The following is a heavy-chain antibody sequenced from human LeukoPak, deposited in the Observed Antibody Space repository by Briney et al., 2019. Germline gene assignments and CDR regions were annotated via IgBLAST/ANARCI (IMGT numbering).Heavy chain of an antibody. V-gene: IGHV4-39*01. Sequence: PSENLSLNCTVSGASISTDSYYWHWIRQPPGKRLEWIGGISGSGTAHYNPSLKSKVTISLDTSTNQVSLKLTSVTAADTAVYFCARAPNYRRYSFHYWGQGTLVSLYS. J-gene: IGHJ4*02. CDR2: ISGSGTA. CDR3: ARAPNYRRYSFHY. CDR1: GASISTDSYY. D-gene: IGHD3-16*02.